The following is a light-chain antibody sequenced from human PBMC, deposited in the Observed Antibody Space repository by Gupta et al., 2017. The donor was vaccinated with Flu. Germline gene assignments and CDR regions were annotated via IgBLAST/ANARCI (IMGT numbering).Light chain of an antibody. J-gene: IGKJ1*01. CDR1: QGISSY. V-gene: IGKV1-8*01. CDR2: AAS. CDR3: QQYYSYPRT. Sequence: GDRVTITCRVSQGISSYLAWYQQKPGKAPKLLIYAASTLQSGVPSRFSGSGSGTDFTLTISCLQSEDFATYYCQQYYSYPRTFGQGTKVEIK.